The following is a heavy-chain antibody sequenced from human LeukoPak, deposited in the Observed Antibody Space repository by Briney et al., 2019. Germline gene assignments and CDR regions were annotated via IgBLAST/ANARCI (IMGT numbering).Heavy chain of an antibody. CDR3: VRGPLYYDFWSGYYSNWFDP. Sequence: PSETLSLTCAVYGGSFSGYYWSWIRQPPGKGLEWIGEINHSGSTNYNPSLKSRVTISVDMSKNQFSLKLSSVTAADTAVYYCVRGPLYYDFWSGYYSNWFDPWGQGTLVTVSS. D-gene: IGHD3-3*01. V-gene: IGHV4-34*01. J-gene: IGHJ5*02. CDR2: INHSGST. CDR1: GGSFSGYY.